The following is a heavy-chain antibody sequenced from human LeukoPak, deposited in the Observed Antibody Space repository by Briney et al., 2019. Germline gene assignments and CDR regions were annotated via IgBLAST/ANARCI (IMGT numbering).Heavy chain of an antibody. D-gene: IGHD5-12*01. Sequence: ASVKVSCKASEYTFSVYHIHWVRQAPGQGLEWMGRINPNSGGTNYAQKFQGRVTMTRDTSISTAYMELSRLRSDDTAVYYCTRDRGYDYFFDYWGQGTLVTVSS. CDR2: INPNSGGT. V-gene: IGHV1-2*06. CDR1: EYTFSVYH. J-gene: IGHJ4*02. CDR3: TRDRGYDYFFDY.